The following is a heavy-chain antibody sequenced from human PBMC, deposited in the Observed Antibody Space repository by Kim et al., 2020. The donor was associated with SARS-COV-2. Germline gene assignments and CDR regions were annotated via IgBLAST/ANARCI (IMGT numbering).Heavy chain of an antibody. Sequence: GGSLRLSCAASGFTFSSYAMSWVRQAPGKGLEWVSAISGSGGSTYYADSVKGRFTISRDNSKNTLYLQMNSLRAEDTAVYYCAKDMGYQLLYRRYYYYYGMDVWGQGTTVTVSS. CDR1: GFTFSSYA. J-gene: IGHJ6*02. D-gene: IGHD2-2*02. CDR2: ISGSGGST. CDR3: AKDMGYQLLYRRYYYYYGMDV. V-gene: IGHV3-23*01.